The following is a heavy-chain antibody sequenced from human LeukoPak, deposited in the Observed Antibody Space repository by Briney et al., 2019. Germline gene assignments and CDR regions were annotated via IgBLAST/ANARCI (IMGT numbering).Heavy chain of an antibody. CDR1: GGTFSSYA. V-gene: IGHV1-69*01. D-gene: IGHD2-15*01. Sequence: GSSVKVSCKASGGTFSSYAISWVRQAPVQGLEWMGGIIPIFGTANYAQKFQGRVTITADESTSTAYMELSSLRSEDTAVYYCARDPGYCSGGSCRPNDYWGQGTLVTVSS. J-gene: IGHJ4*02. CDR2: IIPIFGTA. CDR3: ARDPGYCSGGSCRPNDY.